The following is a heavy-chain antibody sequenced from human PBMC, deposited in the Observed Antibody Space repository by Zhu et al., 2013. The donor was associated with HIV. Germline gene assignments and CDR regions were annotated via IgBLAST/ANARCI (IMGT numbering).Heavy chain of an antibody. CDR2: IIPIFGTP. Sequence: QVQLVQSGAELKKPGSSVKVSCKASGGTFRNHLITWVRQVPGQGLEWVGGIIPIFGTPNYAQKFQGRITITADESTGTAYMKLSSLRSQDTAVYYCATSGHHCGGDCSAYFQHWGRGTLVTVSS. V-gene: IGHV1-69*01. CDR3: ATSGHHCGGDCSAYFQH. D-gene: IGHD2-21*02. J-gene: IGHJ1*01. CDR1: GGTFRNHL.